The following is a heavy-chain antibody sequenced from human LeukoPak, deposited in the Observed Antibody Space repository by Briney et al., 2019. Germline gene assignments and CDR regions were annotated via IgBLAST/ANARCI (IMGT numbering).Heavy chain of an antibody. CDR2: LYYSGNT. CDR1: GGSISSSRYY. J-gene: IGHJ4*02. Sequence: KPSETLSLTCTVSGGSISSSRYYGGWIRQPPGKGLEWIGSLYYSGNTYYNPALKSRVTISVDTSKNQFSLKLSSVTAADTAVYYCAREGGMYDVLKYWGQGTLVPVSS. CDR3: AREGGMYDVLKY. D-gene: IGHD3-9*01. V-gene: IGHV4-39*02.